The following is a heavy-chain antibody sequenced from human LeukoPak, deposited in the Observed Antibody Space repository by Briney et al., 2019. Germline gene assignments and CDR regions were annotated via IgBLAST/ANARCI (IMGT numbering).Heavy chain of an antibody. CDR3: AKDHPVQDYYGSAPGY. J-gene: IGHJ4*02. CDR1: GFTFSSHS. CDR2: ISSSSSYI. Sequence: GGSLRLSCAASGFTFSSHSMNWVRQAPGKGLEWVSSISSSSSYIYYADSVKGRFTITRDNAKNSLYLQVNSLRAEDTAVYYCAKDHPVQDYYGSAPGYWGQGTLVTVSS. D-gene: IGHD3-10*01. V-gene: IGHV3-21*01.